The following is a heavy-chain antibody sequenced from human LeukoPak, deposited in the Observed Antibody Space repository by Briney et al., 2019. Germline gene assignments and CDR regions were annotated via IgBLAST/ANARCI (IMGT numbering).Heavy chain of an antibody. CDR1: GCFISSSSYY. J-gene: IGHJ4*02. Sequence: PSETLSLTCTVSGCFISSSSYYWGWIRQPPGKGLEWIGSIYYSGSTYYNPSLKSRVTISVDTSKNQFSLKMSSVTAADTAVYYCATQAFSNHHFDYWGQGTLVTVSS. CDR2: IYYSGST. D-gene: IGHD4-11*01. V-gene: IGHV4-39*01. CDR3: ATQAFSNHHFDY.